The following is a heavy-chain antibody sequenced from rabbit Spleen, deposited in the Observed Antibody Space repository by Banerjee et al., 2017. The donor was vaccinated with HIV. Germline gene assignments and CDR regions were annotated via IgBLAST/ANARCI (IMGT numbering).Heavy chain of an antibody. D-gene: IGHD1-1*01. CDR1: GFTLSTHW. V-gene: IGHV1S7*01. CDR2: IDPVFGTT. CDR3: VRYASSSGYPYYFNL. Sequence: HLVQSGGGLVKPGASLTLTCKASGFTLSTHWMSWVRQAPGKGLEWIGYIDPVFGTTNYANWVNGRFTISSHNAQNTLYLQLNSLTAADTATYFCVRYASSSGYPYYFNLWGPGTLVTVS. J-gene: IGHJ4*01.